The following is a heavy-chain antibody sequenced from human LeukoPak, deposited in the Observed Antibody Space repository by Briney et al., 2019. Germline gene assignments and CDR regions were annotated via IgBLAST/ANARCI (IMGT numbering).Heavy chain of an antibody. CDR3: ARVPSIAAAGSNWFDP. J-gene: IGHJ5*02. CDR2: INHSGST. D-gene: IGHD6-13*01. V-gene: IGHV4-34*01. CDR1: GGSFSGYD. Sequence: SETLSLTCAVYGGSFSGYDWSWIRQPPGKGLEWIGEINHSGSTNYNPSVKSRVTISVDTSKNQFSLKLSSVPAADTAVYYCARVPSIAAAGSNWFDPWGQGTLVTVSS.